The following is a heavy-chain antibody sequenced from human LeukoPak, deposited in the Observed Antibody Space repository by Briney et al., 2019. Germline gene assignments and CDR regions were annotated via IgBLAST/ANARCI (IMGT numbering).Heavy chain of an antibody. CDR3: ARGYCSSTSCHAGGFDP. V-gene: IGHV1-69*13. J-gene: IGHJ5*02. D-gene: IGHD2-2*01. CDR2: IIPIFGTA. Sequence: ASVKVSCKASGGTFSSYAISWVRQAPGQGLEWMGGIIPIFGTANYAQKFQGRVTITADESTSTAYMELSSLRSEDTAVYYCARGYCSSTSCHAGGFDPWGQGTLVTVSS. CDR1: GGTFSSYA.